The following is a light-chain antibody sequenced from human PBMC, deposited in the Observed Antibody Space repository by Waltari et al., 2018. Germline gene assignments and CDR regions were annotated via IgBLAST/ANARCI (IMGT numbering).Light chain of an antibody. J-gene: IGKJ2*01. CDR3: QQSYSTPRT. Sequence: DIQMTQSSSSLSASIGDRVTITCRASQSISPYLSWYQQKSGRAPKLLIYAATNLQSGVPSRFSGSGSGTNFTLAITGLQAEDFATYYCQQSYSTPRTFGQGTNLEIK. V-gene: IGKV1-39*01. CDR2: AAT. CDR1: QSISPY.